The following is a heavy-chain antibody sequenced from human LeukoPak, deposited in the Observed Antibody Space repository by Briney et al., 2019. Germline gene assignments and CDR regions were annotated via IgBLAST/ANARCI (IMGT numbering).Heavy chain of an antibody. CDR2: IGYDGRNK. J-gene: IGHJ4*02. CDR3: ARVVTGMAVAGLDY. V-gene: IGHV3-33*01. Sequence: PGRSLRLSCAASGFTFNSSGIHWVRQVPGKATEWVTVIGYDGRNKYYADSVKGRFIISRDNSKNTLYLQMNSLRVEDTAVYYCARVVTGMAVAGLDYWGQGTLVTVSS. CDR1: GFTFNSSG. D-gene: IGHD6-19*01.